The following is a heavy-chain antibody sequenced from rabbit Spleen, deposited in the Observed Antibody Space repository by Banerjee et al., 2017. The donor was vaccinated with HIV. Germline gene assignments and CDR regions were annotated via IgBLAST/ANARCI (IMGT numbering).Heavy chain of an antibody. Sequence: QEQLVESGGGLVKPGASLTLTCIASGFSFSSGYDMCWVRQAPGKGLEWIACIYAGSSGSTYSASWAKGRFTISKTSSTTVTLQMTSLTVADTATYFCARDTGSSFSSYGMDLWGQGTLVTVS. J-gene: IGHJ6*01. CDR3: ARDTGSSFSSYGMDL. CDR2: IYAGSSGST. V-gene: IGHV1S45*01. CDR1: GFSFSSGYD. D-gene: IGHD8-1*01.